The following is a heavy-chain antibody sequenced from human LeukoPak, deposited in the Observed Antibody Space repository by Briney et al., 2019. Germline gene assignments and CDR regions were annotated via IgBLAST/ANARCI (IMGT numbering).Heavy chain of an antibody. Sequence: GGSLRLSCAASGFTFSSYAMHWVRQAPGKGLEWVAVISYDGSNKYYADSVKGRFTISRDNSKNTLYLQMNSLRAEDTAVYYCAREPMTTVTTDYWGQGTLVTASS. V-gene: IGHV3-30-3*01. J-gene: IGHJ4*02. CDR2: ISYDGSNK. CDR3: AREPMTTVTTDY. CDR1: GFTFSSYA. D-gene: IGHD4-17*01.